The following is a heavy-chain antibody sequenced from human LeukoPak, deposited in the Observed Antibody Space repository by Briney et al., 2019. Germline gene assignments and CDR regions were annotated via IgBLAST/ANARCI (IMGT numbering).Heavy chain of an antibody. CDR3: ARSITYYYDSSGYYSWYFDY. D-gene: IGHD3-22*01. Sequence: SETLSLTCAVYGGSFSGYYWSWIRQPPGKGLEWIGYIYYSGSTNYNPSLKSRVTISVDTSKNQFSLKLSSVTAADTAVYYCARSITYYYDSSGYYSWYFDYWGQGTLVTVSS. CDR2: IYYSGST. CDR1: GGSFSGYY. J-gene: IGHJ4*02. V-gene: IGHV4-59*08.